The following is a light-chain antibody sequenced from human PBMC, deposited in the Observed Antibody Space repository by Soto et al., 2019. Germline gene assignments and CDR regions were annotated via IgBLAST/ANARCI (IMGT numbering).Light chain of an antibody. Sequence: STQSPGTLSFSSGEIATLSCRASQSASSSYLAWYQQKPGQAPRLLIYGASSRATGIPDSVSGSGSGTDFTLAIRRLEPEDFAVYYCQQYGSLPYTFGQGTKVDIK. V-gene: IGKV3-20*01. CDR2: GAS. CDR1: QSASSSY. J-gene: IGKJ2*01. CDR3: QQYGSLPYT.